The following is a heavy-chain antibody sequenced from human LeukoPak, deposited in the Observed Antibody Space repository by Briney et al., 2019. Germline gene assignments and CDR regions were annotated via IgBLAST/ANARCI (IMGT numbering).Heavy chain of an antibody. J-gene: IGHJ4*02. CDR2: IKQDGSEK. V-gene: IGHV3-7*01. D-gene: IGHD2-15*01. Sequence: GGSLRLSCAASGFTFSSYWMSWVRQAPGKGLEWVANIKQDGSEKYYVDSVKGRFTISRDNAKNSLYLQMNSLRAEDTAVYYCARDIDARLPAVYFDYWGQGTLVTVSS. CDR3: ARDIDARLPAVYFDY. CDR1: GFTFSSYW.